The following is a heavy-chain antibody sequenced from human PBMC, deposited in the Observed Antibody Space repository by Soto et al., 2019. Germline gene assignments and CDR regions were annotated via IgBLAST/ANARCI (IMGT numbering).Heavy chain of an antibody. CDR3: AKGFDYGDTKHIDH. D-gene: IGHD4-17*01. CDR2: ITNTGITT. CDR1: GFDFSTHA. J-gene: IGHJ4*02. Sequence: XGSLRLSCAASGFDFSTHALTWVRQAPGKGLEWLSSITNTGITTHYADSVKGRFTISRENSRNTLHLQLNNLRVDDTAVYYFAKGFDYGDTKHIDHWGQGTLVTVSS. V-gene: IGHV3-23*01.